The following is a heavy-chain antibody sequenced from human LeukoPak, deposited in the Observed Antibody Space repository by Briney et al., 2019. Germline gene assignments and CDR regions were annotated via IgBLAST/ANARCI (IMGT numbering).Heavy chain of an antibody. V-gene: IGHV3-7*01. J-gene: IGHJ4*02. Sequence: PGGSLRLSCAASGFTFTSYWMSWVRQAPGKGPAWVANINQDGSEKYYVDSVKGRFTISRDNARNSLHLQMNSLRAEDTAVYYCVRDSSTPDYWGQGTLVTVSS. D-gene: IGHD3-10*01. CDR1: GFTFTSYW. CDR3: VRDSSTPDY. CDR2: INQDGSEK.